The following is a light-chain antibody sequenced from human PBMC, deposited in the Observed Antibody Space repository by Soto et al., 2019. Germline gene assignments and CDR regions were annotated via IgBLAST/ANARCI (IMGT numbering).Light chain of an antibody. CDR2: DVS. J-gene: IGLJ1*01. CDR1: SSDVGAYNY. V-gene: IGLV2-11*01. Sequence: QSALTQPRSVSGSPGQSVTISCTGTSSDVGAYNYVSWYQQHPGKAPKLMTYDVSKRPSGVPDRFSGSKSGNTASLTISGLQAEDEADYYCCSYADNSRYVFGTGTTVTVL. CDR3: CSYADNSRYV.